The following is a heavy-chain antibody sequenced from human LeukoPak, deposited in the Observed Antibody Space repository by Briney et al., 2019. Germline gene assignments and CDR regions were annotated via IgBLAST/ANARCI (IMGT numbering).Heavy chain of an antibody. CDR3: ARDADYYDSSGYYPYQH. CDR2: ISYDGSNK. D-gene: IGHD3-22*01. CDR1: GFTFSSYA. Sequence: GRSLRLSCAASGFTFSSYAMHWVRQAPGKGLEWVAVISYDGSNKYYADSVKGRFTISRDNSKNTLYLQMNSLRAEDTAVYYCARDADYYDSSGYYPYQHWGQGTLVTVSS. V-gene: IGHV3-30-3*01. J-gene: IGHJ1*01.